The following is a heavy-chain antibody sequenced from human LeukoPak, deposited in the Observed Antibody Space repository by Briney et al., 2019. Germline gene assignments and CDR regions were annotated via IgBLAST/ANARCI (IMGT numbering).Heavy chain of an antibody. V-gene: IGHV4-59*01. D-gene: IGHD3-3*01. CDR2: IFDSGST. CDR1: GGSIITYY. Sequence: SETLSLTCNVSGGSIITYYWSWIRQPPGKGLEWIGNIFDSGSTNYNPSLKSRVIMSVDTSKNQFSLKLSSVTAADTAVYYCARSAIFGVVNGFEVSGAFDPWGQGTLVTVSS. J-gene: IGHJ5*02. CDR3: ARSAIFGVVNGFEVSGAFDP.